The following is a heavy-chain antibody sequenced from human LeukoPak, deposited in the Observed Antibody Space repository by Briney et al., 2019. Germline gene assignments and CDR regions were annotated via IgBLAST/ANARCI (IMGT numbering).Heavy chain of an antibody. CDR1: GYTFTGYY. D-gene: IGHD6-19*01. V-gene: IGHV1-2*02. CDR2: INPNSGDT. CDR3: AREYSSGRGDAFDI. J-gene: IGHJ3*02. Sequence: GASVKVSCKASGYTFTGYYMHWVRQAPGQGLEWMGWINPNSGDTNYAQKFQGRVTMTRDTSISTAYMELSRLRSDDTAVYYCAREYSSGRGDAFDIWGQGTMVTVSS.